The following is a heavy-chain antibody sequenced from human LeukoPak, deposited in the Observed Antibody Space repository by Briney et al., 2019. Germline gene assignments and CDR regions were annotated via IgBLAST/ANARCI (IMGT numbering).Heavy chain of an antibody. CDR1: GYTFTGYY. D-gene: IGHD4-23*01. V-gene: IGHV1-2*06. CDR3: ARDPFNYGGNDVYFDY. CDR2: INPNSGGT. Sequence: GASVKVSCKASGYTFTGYYMHWVRQAPGQGLEWMGRINPNSGGTNYAQKFQGRVTMTRDTSISTAYMELSRLRSEDTAVYYCARDPFNYGGNDVYFDYWGQGTLVTVSS. J-gene: IGHJ4*02.